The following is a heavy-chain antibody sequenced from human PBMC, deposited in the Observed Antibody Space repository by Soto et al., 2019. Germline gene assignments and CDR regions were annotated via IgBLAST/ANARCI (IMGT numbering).Heavy chain of an antibody. Sequence: EVVLVESGGGLVQPGGSLRLSCVASGFTFTSYSMDWVRQAPGKGLEWLAFIGPSGTTLYYANLVKGRFTISRDVAKNSLYLQMNSLRDEDTAVYYCVRGFRSKSFDVWGQGTKVTVSS. J-gene: IGHJ3*01. CDR2: IGPSGTTL. CDR1: GFTFTSYS. V-gene: IGHV3-48*02. CDR3: VRGFRSKSFDV.